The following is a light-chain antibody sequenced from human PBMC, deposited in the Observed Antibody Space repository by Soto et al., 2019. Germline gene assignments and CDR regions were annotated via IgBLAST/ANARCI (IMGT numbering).Light chain of an antibody. V-gene: IGKV1-5*01. CDR2: DAS. CDR1: QTISNW. Sequence: DIQMTQSPSTLSASVGDRVTITCRASQTISNWLAWYQQKPGKPPKLLIHDASSLESGVPSMFSGSGSGTEFTLTISSLQPDDFATYYCQQSIGTFGQGTKVEIK. CDR3: QQSIGT. J-gene: IGKJ1*01.